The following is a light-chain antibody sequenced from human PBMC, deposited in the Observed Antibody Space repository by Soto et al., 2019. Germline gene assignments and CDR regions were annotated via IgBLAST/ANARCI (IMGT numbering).Light chain of an antibody. CDR2: GAS. Sequence: EIVMTQSPATLSVSPRERVSLSCRASQSVSSNLAWYQQKPGQAPRLLIYGASTRATGIPARFSGSGSGTEFTLTIGSVQSEDFAVYYCQQYNNWPPYTFGQGTKLEIK. J-gene: IGKJ2*01. CDR3: QQYNNWPPYT. V-gene: IGKV3-15*01. CDR1: QSVSSN.